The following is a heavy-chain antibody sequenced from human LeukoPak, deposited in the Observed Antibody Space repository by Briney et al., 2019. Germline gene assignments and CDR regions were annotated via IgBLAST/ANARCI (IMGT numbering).Heavy chain of an antibody. V-gene: IGHV4-39*01. CDR3: ARYPYSDSGVWQACDF. D-gene: IGHD5-12*01. CDR2: MHDSGIT. CDR1: ARSISRGSHY. Sequence: PSETLSLTCIVSARSISRGSHYWGWIRQPPGKGLEWTGSMHDSGITYYNPSLTSRVTISVDTSKNQFSLRLTSVTAADTAVYYCARYPYSDSGVWQACDFWGQGTLVTVSS. J-gene: IGHJ4*02.